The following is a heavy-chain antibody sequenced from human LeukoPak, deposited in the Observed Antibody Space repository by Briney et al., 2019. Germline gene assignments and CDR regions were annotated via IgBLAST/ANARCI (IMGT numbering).Heavy chain of an antibody. CDR3: ARENDYGDYVDY. V-gene: IGHV4-4*07. CDR2: MYTSGSS. Sequence: SETLSLTCTVSGGSISSYYYSWIRQPAATGLEWIGRMYTSGSSNYNPSLNSRLTMSVDTYKNQFSLKLSSVTAAGTAVYYCARENDYGDYVDYWGQGTLVTVSS. D-gene: IGHD4-17*01. J-gene: IGHJ4*02. CDR1: GGSISSYY.